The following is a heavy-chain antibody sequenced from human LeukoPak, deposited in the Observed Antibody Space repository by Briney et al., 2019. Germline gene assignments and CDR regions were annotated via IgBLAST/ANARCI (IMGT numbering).Heavy chain of an antibody. CDR1: GGTFSSYT. CDR3: ARGIWRDFWSVALSPPGV. V-gene: IGHV1-69*02. CDR2: IIPILGIA. Sequence: SVKVSCKASGGTFSSYTISWVRQAPGQGLEWMGRIIPILGIANYAQKFQGRVTITADESTSTAYMELSSLRSEDTAVYYCARGIWRDFWSVALSPPGVWGKGTTVTVSS. D-gene: IGHD3-3*01. J-gene: IGHJ6*04.